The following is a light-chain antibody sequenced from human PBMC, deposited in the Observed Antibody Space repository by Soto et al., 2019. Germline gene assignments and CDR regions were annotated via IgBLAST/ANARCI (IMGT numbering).Light chain of an antibody. CDR3: QLYRISPQ. J-gene: IGKJ5*01. CDR1: QTSGSNF. CDR2: ASS. V-gene: IGKV3-20*01. Sequence: EIVLTQSPGTLSLSPGERATLSCKTSQTSGSNFLAWYQHKPGQAPRLLIYASSNRAPGIPDRFSGSASGPDFTLTINSLEPEDFAVYYCQLYRISPQFAQGTRLEIK.